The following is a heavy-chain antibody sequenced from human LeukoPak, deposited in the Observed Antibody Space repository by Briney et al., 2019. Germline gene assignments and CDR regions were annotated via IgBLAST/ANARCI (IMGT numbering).Heavy chain of an antibody. Sequence: PGGSLRLSCAASGFTFSSYGMHWVRQAPGKGLEWVAVISYDGSNKYYADSVKGRFTISRDNSKNTLYLQMNSLRAEDTAVYYCAKDLPLGYGSGSYDAFDIWGQGTMVTVSS. D-gene: IGHD3-10*01. CDR3: AKDLPLGYGSGSYDAFDI. CDR1: GFTFSSYG. V-gene: IGHV3-30*18. CDR2: ISYDGSNK. J-gene: IGHJ3*02.